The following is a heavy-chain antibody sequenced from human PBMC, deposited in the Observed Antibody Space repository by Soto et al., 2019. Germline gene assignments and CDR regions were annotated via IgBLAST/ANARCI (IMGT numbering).Heavy chain of an antibody. CDR2: ISGSGGST. D-gene: IGHD5-12*01. CDR3: AKDGKRGYSGYYY. J-gene: IGHJ4*02. Sequence: EVQLLESGGGLVQPGGSLRLSCAASGFTFSSYAMSWVRQAPGKGLEWVSAISGSGGSTYYADSVKGRFTISRDNSKITLYLQMNSLRAEDTAVYYCAKDGKRGYSGYYYWGQGTLVTVSS. CDR1: GFTFSSYA. V-gene: IGHV3-23*01.